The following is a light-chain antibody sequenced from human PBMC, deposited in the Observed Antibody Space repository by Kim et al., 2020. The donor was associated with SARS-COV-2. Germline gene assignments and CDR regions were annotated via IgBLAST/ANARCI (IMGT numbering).Light chain of an antibody. Sequence: SYELTQPPSVSVSPGQSATISCSGDKLGDKYTCWFQRKPGQSPVLVIYQDRKRPSGIPERFSGSNSGNTATLTISGTQTMDEADYYCQAWDNGTWVFGGGTQLTVL. CDR2: QDR. CDR1: KLGDKY. V-gene: IGLV3-1*01. CDR3: QAWDNGTWV. J-gene: IGLJ3*02.